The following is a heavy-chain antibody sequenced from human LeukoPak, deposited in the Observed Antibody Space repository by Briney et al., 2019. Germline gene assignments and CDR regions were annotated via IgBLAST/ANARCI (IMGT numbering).Heavy chain of an antibody. CDR2: YDGSNT. CDR3: AKDPYYYDSSGHYGLDY. J-gene: IGHJ4*02. Sequence: YDGSNTYYADSVKGRFTISRDNSKNTLYLQINSLRAEDTAVYYCAKDPYYYDSSGHYGLDYWGQGTLVTVSS. V-gene: IGHV3-30*18. D-gene: IGHD3-22*01.